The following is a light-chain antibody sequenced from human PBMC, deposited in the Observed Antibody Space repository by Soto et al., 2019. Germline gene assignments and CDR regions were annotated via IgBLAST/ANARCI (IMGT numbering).Light chain of an antibody. CDR3: QQYNNWPAIT. Sequence: EIGLTQSPATLSLSPGERATLSCRASQSVSSYLAWYQQKPGQAPRLLIYAASTRVTGIPDRISGSGSGTDFSLTISSLEPADFAVYYCQQYNNWPAITFGQGTRLEIK. J-gene: IGKJ5*01. CDR1: QSVSSY. V-gene: IGKV3-11*01. CDR2: AAS.